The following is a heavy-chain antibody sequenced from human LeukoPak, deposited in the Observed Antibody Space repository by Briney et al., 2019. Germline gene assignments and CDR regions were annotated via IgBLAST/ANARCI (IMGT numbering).Heavy chain of an antibody. CDR3: AKDGGEYYDILTGYYPRLYYMDV. CDR2: IFPSGGEI. J-gene: IGHJ6*03. CDR1: GFIFSTFA. V-gene: IGHV3-23*01. D-gene: IGHD3-9*01. Sequence: GGSLRLSCAASGFIFSTFAMIWVRQPPGKGLEWVSSIFPSGGEIHYADSVKGRFTISRDNSKNTLYLQMNSLRAEDTAVYYCAKDGGEYYDILTGYYPRLYYMDVWGKGTTVTISS.